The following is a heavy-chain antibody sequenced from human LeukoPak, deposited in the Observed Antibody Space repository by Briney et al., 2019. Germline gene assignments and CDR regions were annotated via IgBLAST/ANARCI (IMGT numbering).Heavy chain of an antibody. CDR2: ISGSGGST. CDR1: GFTFSSYA. V-gene: IGHV3-23*01. Sequence: GGSLRLSCAASGFTFSSYAMSWVRQAPGKGLEWVSAISGSGGSTYYADSVKGRFTISRDNSKNTLYLQINSLRAEDTAVYYCAKASGDYGYYFDYWGQGTLVTVSS. CDR3: AKASGDYGYYFDY. D-gene: IGHD4-17*01. J-gene: IGHJ4*02.